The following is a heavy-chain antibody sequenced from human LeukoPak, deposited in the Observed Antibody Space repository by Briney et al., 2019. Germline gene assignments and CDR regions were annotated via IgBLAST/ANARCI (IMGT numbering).Heavy chain of an antibody. Sequence: GRSLRLSCAASGFTFNSYGMYWVRQAPGKGLEWVAVISYDRSNKYYADSVKGRFTISRDNSKNTLFLQMNSLRGEDTAVYYCAKDSQYNYGYGLDYWGQGTLVTVSS. CDR2: ISYDRSNK. CDR1: GFTFNSYG. V-gene: IGHV3-30*18. D-gene: IGHD5-18*01. CDR3: AKDSQYNYGYGLDY. J-gene: IGHJ4*02.